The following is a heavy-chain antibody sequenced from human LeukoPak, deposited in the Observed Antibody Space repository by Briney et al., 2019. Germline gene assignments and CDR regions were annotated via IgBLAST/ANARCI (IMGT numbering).Heavy chain of an antibody. CDR3: VRGTITVEYSWDYMDV. J-gene: IGHJ6*03. CDR2: IIPIFGTA. Sequence: ASVKVSCKASGGTFSSYAISWVRQAPGQGLEWMGGIIPIFGTANYAQKFQGRVTITADESTSTAYMELSSLRSEDTAVYYCVRGTITVEYSWDYMDVWGKGTTVTVSS. V-gene: IGHV1-69*13. D-gene: IGHD2-21*01. CDR1: GGTFSSYA.